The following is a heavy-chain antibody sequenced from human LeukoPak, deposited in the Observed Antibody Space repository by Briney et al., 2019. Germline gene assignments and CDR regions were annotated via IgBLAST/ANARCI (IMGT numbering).Heavy chain of an antibody. Sequence: ASVKVSCKASGYNLISYSISWVRQAPGQGLEWMGWISAYSGKSNYAEKFQDRLTLTTDYSTSTAYMELRSLRSDDTAVFYCASHRSIEASGPHWYFDFWGRGTLVIVSS. V-gene: IGHV1-18*01. CDR2: ISAYSGKS. CDR3: ASHRSIEASGPHWYFDF. J-gene: IGHJ2*01. D-gene: IGHD6-25*01. CDR1: GYNLISYS.